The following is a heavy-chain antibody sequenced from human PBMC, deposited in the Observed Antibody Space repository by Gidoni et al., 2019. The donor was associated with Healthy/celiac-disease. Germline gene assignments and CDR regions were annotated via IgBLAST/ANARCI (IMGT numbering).Heavy chain of an antibody. CDR1: GCPLRSYA. J-gene: IGHJ4*02. CDR2: ISGSVGST. V-gene: IGHV3-23*01. Sequence: EVQLLESGGGLVQPGGSLRLSCAASGCPLRSYAMSWVRQAPGKGLECVSAISGSVGSTYYADSVKGRFTISRDNSKNTLYLQMNSLRAEDTAVYYCAKDLFRGWEKVPGYWGQGTLVTVSS. CDR3: AKDLFRGWEKVPGY. D-gene: IGHD6-19*01.